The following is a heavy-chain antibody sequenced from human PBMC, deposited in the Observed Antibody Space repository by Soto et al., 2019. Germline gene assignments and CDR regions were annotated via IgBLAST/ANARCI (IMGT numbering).Heavy chain of an antibody. CDR1: GFSLSNYL. V-gene: IGHV3-30*14. D-gene: IGHD6-13*01. Sequence: QVQLVESGGGVVQPGGSLRLSCVASGFSLSNYLMHWVRQAPGKGLEWLAVIPHDGNNKYYADSVKGRFTISRDIAKTARSVRMSSLRVEDSAVYYYAGERAAVGLAEEIWGQGTTVTVSS. CDR3: AGERAAVGLAEEI. J-gene: IGHJ3*02. CDR2: IPHDGNNK.